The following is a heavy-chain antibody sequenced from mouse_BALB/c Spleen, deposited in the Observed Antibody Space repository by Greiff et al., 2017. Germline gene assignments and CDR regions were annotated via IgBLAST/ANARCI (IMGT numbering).Heavy chain of an antibody. J-gene: IGHJ2*01. CDR1: GFTFSSFG. Sequence: EVQVVESGGGLVQPGGSRKLSCAASGFTFSSFGMHWVRQAPEKGLEWVAYISSGSSTIYYADTVKGRFTISRDNPKNTLFLQMTSLRSEDTAMYYCARWGYGSSDYFDYWGQGTTLTVSS. D-gene: IGHD1-1*01. V-gene: IGHV5-17*02. CDR3: ARWGYGSSDYFDY. CDR2: ISSGSSTI.